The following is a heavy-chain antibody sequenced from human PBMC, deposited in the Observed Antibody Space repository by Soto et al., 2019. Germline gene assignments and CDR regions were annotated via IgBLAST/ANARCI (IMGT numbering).Heavy chain of an antibody. Sequence: ASVKVSCTACGYTFAGYYMHWVRQAPGQGLEWMGWINPNSGGTNYAQKLQGRVTMTRDTSISTAYMELSRLRSDDTAVYYCARDHFYTRNDVYGMDVWGQGTTVTVSS. CDR1: GYTFAGYY. V-gene: IGHV1-2*02. CDR2: INPNSGGT. D-gene: IGHD1-20*01. CDR3: ARDHFYTRNDVYGMDV. J-gene: IGHJ6*02.